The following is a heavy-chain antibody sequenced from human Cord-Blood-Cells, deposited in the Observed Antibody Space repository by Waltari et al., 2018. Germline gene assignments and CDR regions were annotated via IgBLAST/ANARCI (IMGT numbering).Heavy chain of an antibody. CDR3: ARVVYYGSGSFRSYYYYMDV. Sequence: VQLQESGPGLVKPSETLSLTCTVSGGSISSYYWSWIRQPAGKGLEWIGRIYTSGSTNYNPSLKSRVTMSVDTSKNQFSLKLSSVTAADTAVYYCARVVYYGSGSFRSYYYYMDVWGKGTTVTVSS. CDR2: IYTSGST. D-gene: IGHD3-10*01. CDR1: GGSISSYY. J-gene: IGHJ6*03. V-gene: IGHV4-4*07.